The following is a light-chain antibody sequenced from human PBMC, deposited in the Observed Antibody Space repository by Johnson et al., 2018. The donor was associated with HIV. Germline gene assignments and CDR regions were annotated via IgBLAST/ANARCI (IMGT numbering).Light chain of an antibody. CDR1: SSNIGNNY. CDR2: DNN. Sequence: QSVLTQPPSVSAGPGQKVTISCSGSSSNIGNNYVSWYQQLPGTAPKLLIYDNNKRPSGIPDRFSGSKSGTSATLGITGLQTGDEADYYCGTWDSSLSASYVFGTGTKVTVL. J-gene: IGLJ1*01. V-gene: IGLV1-51*01. CDR3: GTWDSSLSASYV.